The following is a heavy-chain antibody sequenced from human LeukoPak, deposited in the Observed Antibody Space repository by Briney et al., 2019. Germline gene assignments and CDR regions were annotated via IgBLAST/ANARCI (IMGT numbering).Heavy chain of an antibody. CDR3: ARGDYYYYYLDF. Sequence: ASVTVSCKTSGYTFTDYFVQWVRQAPGQGLEWMGWIVPNRGVTKYAQKFEGRVTMTRDTSISTAYMELTGLRSDDTAVYYCARGDYYYYYLDFWGKGTTVTVSS. CDR1: GYTFTDYF. CDR2: IVPNRGVT. V-gene: IGHV1-2*02. J-gene: IGHJ6*03.